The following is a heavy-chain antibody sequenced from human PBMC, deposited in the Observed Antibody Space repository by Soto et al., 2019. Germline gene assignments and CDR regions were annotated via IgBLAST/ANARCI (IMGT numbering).Heavy chain of an antibody. Sequence: ASVKVSCKASGYTFTSYDINWVRQATGQGLEWMGWMNPNSGNTGYAQKFQGRVPMTRKTSISTAYMELSSLRSEDTAVYYCARSPLSFGSGDYDGSFDSWGKGPL. D-gene: IGHD4-17*01. J-gene: IGHJ4*02. CDR1: GYTFTSYD. CDR2: MNPNSGNT. V-gene: IGHV1-8*01. CDR3: ARSPLSFGSGDYDGSFDS.